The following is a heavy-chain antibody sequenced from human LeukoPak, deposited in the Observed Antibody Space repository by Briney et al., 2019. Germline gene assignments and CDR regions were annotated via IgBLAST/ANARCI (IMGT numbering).Heavy chain of an antibody. J-gene: IGHJ4*02. Sequence: GESLQISCKGSGYSFTSYWVAWVRPMPGKGLEWMGIIYPGDSDTRYSPSFRGQVTISADKSISTASLQWSSLKASDTAMYYCARSQSTGSYWDYWGQGTLVTVSS. D-gene: IGHD2-8*02. CDR3: ARSQSTGSYWDY. V-gene: IGHV5-51*01. CDR1: GYSFTSYW. CDR2: IYPGDSDT.